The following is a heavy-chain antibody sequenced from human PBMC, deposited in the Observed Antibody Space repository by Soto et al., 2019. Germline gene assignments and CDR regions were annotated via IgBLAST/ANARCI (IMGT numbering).Heavy chain of an antibody. D-gene: IGHD3-3*01. CDR3: AKQNTIFGVVIDFYYYGMDV. J-gene: IGHJ6*02. Sequence: GGSLRLSCAASGFTFSSYAMSWVRQAPGKGLEWVSRISGSGGSRSYADSVKGRFTISRDNSKNTLYLQMNSLRAEDTAVYYCAKQNTIFGVVIDFYYYGMDVWGQGTTVTVSS. CDR1: GFTFSSYA. CDR2: ISGSGGSR. V-gene: IGHV3-23*01.